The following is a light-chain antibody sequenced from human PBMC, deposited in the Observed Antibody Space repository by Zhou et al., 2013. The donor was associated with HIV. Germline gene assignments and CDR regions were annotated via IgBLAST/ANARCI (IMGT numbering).Light chain of an antibody. CDR3: QQYHDWPRT. CDR2: GVS. V-gene: IGKV3-15*01. CDR1: QNVDTN. Sequence: EVVLTQSPVTVSVSPGERATLSCRASQNVDTNVAWYQQKPGQAPRLLIYGVSTRATGVPTKISGRGSETDFALTITNVQSEDFALYFCQQYHDWPRTFGQGTRVDLK. J-gene: IGKJ1*01.